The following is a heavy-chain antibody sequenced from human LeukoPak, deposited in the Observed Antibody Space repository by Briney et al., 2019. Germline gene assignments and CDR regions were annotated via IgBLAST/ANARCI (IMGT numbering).Heavy chain of an antibody. Sequence: SGTLSLTCAVSGGSIRSSNWWRWVRQPPGKGLEWIGEIYHSGNTNNNPSLKSRVTISVDKSKNQFSLKLSSVTAADTAVYYCARGGYESDLFAFDIWGQGTMVSVSS. J-gene: IGHJ3*02. CDR2: IYHSGNT. CDR1: GGSIRSSNW. CDR3: ARGGYESDLFAFDI. D-gene: IGHD5-12*01. V-gene: IGHV4-4*02.